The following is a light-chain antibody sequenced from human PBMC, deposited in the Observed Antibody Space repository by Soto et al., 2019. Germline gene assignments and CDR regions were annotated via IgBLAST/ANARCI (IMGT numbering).Light chain of an antibody. J-gene: IGKJ1*01. CDR2: GES. CDR3: QQYNNWPPWT. CDR1: QSVSSN. Sequence: EIVMTQSPATLSVSPGDRATLSCRASQSVSSNLAWYQQKPGQAPRLLIYGESTRATGIPARFSGSGSGTEFTLTISSLQSEDFAVYYCQQYNNWPPWTFGQGTKVEIK. V-gene: IGKV3-15*01.